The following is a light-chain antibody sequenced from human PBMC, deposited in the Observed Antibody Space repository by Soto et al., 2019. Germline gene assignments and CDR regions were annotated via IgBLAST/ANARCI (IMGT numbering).Light chain of an antibody. CDR1: QSVSSSY. Sequence: EIVLTQSPDTLSLSPGERATLSCRASQSVSSSYLAWYQQKPSQAPTLLIYGASSRATGIPDRFSGSGSGTDFTLTISRLEPEDYGLYYCQQYGRSPYTFGQGTKLEIK. V-gene: IGKV3-20*01. CDR3: QQYGRSPYT. J-gene: IGKJ2*01. CDR2: GAS.